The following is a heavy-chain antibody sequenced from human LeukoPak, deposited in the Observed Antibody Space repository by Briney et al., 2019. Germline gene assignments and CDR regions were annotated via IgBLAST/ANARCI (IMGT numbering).Heavy chain of an antibody. D-gene: IGHD3-22*01. Sequence: ASVKVSCKASGGTFSSYAISWVRQAPGQGLEWMGRIIPIFGTANYAQKFQGRVTITTDESTSTAYMELSSLRSEDTAVYYCAVGPDLVVITGAFDIWGQGTMVTVSS. CDR3: AVGPDLVVITGAFDI. V-gene: IGHV1-69*05. J-gene: IGHJ3*02. CDR1: GGTFSSYA. CDR2: IIPIFGTA.